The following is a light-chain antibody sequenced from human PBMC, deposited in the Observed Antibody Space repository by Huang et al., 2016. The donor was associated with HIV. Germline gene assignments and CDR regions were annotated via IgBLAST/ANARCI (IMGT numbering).Light chain of an antibody. V-gene: IGKV3-11*01. J-gene: IGKJ1*01. Sequence: EIVLAQSPVTLSLSPGERAPLACRASQSVSVYLAWYQQKAGQPPRLLIYNASNRGSGIPARFSGSGSGTDFTLTISSLEPEDFAVYYCQQRSDWPPTFGRGTKVEIK. CDR1: QSVSVY. CDR3: QQRSDWPPT. CDR2: NAS.